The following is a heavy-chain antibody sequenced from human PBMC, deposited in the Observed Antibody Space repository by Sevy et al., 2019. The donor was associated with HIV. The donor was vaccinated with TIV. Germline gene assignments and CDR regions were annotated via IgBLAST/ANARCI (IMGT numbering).Heavy chain of an antibody. CDR3: AKGEGGHYDPDEIGYYFYYYNMDV. V-gene: IGHV3-23*01. CDR2: ISGSGSRT. D-gene: IGHD3-22*01. Sequence: GGSLRLSCAVSGFSFDSYGMTWVRQAPGKGLEWVSGISGSGSRTYYADSVKGRFIISRDNSKNTLDLQMNSLRSEDTAIYYGAKGEGGHYDPDEIGYYFYYYNMDVWGKGTTVTVSS. J-gene: IGHJ6*03. CDR1: GFSFDSYG.